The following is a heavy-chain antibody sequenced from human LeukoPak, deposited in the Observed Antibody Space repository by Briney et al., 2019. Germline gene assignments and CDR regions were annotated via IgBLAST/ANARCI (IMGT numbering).Heavy chain of an antibody. V-gene: IGHV3-48*04. CDR1: GFTFRNYS. D-gene: IGHD2-21*02. Sequence: QTGGSLRLSCAASGFTFRNYSMNWVRQAPGKGLQWVSYISSDTSGVYYADSVKGRFTISRGNARNSLFLQMNSLRAEDTAVYYCATTMTFDYWAQGALVTVSS. CDR3: ATTMTFDY. CDR2: ISSDTSGV. J-gene: IGHJ4*02.